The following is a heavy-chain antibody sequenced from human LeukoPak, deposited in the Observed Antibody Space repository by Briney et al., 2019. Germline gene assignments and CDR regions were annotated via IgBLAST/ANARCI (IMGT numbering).Heavy chain of an antibody. CDR3: VRALGTGSY. D-gene: IGHD3-9*01. Sequence: GGSLRLSCAASGFSFSSYWMSWVRQAPGKGLEWVANIKQDGSQKYYVDSVKGRFTISRDNAKNSLYLQMNSLRVEDTAVYYCVRALGTGSYWGQGTLVTVSS. V-gene: IGHV3-7*03. J-gene: IGHJ4*02. CDR1: GFSFSSYW. CDR2: IKQDGSQK.